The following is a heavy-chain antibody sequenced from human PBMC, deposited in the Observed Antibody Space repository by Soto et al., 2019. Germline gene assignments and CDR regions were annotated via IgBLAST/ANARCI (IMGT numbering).Heavy chain of an antibody. Sequence: GGSLRLSCAASGFTFSSYWMNWVRQAPGKGLELVANINEGGSVTSYVDSVKGRFTVSRDNTISSVYLQMNSLRVEDTALYYCAKGLSTPGIDYWGQGTLVTVSS. CDR3: AKGLSTPGIDY. CDR1: GFTFSSYW. J-gene: IGHJ4*01. CDR2: INEGGSVT. D-gene: IGHD2-15*01. V-gene: IGHV3-7*03.